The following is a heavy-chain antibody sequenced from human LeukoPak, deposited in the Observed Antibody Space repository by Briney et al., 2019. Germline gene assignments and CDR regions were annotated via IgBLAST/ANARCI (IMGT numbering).Heavy chain of an antibody. V-gene: IGHV1-69*13. D-gene: IGHD3-22*01. J-gene: IGHJ4*02. Sequence: SVKVSCKASGGTFSSYVISWVRQAPGQGLEWMGGIIPIFGTANYAQKFQGRVTITADESTSTAYMELSSLRSEDTAVYYCARDEVDYYDSSGYPGSGIFDYWGQGTLVTVSS. CDR1: GGTFSSYV. CDR2: IIPIFGTA. CDR3: ARDEVDYYDSSGYPGSGIFDY.